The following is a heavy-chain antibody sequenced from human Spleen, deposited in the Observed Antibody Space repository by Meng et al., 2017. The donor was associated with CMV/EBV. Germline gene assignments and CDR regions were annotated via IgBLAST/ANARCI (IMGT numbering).Heavy chain of an antibody. CDR1: ISSSSYY. V-gene: IGHV4-39*07. D-gene: IGHD2-2*01. CDR3: ARETHCTSSSCYSNWFDP. J-gene: IGHJ5*02. Sequence: ISSSSYYWGWIRQPPGKGLEWIGTIYYSGSTYYNPSLKSRVTISVDTSKNQFSLKLSSVTAADTAVYYCARETHCTSSSCYSNWFDPWGQGTLVTVSS. CDR2: IYYSGST.